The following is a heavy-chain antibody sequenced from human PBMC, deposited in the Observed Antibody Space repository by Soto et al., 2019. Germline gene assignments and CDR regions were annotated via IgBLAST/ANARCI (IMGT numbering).Heavy chain of an antibody. V-gene: IGHV3-66*01. CDR1: GFTVSSNY. CDR2: IYSGGST. D-gene: IGHD5-12*01. J-gene: IGHJ5*02. Sequence: GGSLRLSCAASGFTVSSNYMSWVRQAPGKGLEWVSVIYSGGSTYYADSVKGRFTISRDNSKNTLYLQMNSLRAEDTAVYYCARERGGYSGYDNWFDPWGQGTLVTVSS. CDR3: ARERGGYSGYDNWFDP.